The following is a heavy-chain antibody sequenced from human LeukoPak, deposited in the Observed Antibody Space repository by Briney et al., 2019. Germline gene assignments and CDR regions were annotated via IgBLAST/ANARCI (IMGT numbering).Heavy chain of an antibody. D-gene: IGHD3-3*01. CDR2: INHSGST. V-gene: IGHV4-34*01. CDR3: ASMREWLSNYYYYGMDV. J-gene: IGHJ6*02. Sequence: SETLSLTCPVYGGSFRGFYWSWIRQPPGKGLEWIGEINHSGSTNYNPSLKSRVTISVDTSKNQFSLKLSSVTAADTAVYYCASMREWLSNYYYYGMDVWGQGTTVTVSS. CDR1: GGSFRGFY.